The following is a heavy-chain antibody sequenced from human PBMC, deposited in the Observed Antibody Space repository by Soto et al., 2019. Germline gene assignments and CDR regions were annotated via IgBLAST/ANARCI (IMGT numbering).Heavy chain of an antibody. J-gene: IGHJ4*02. D-gene: IGHD3-10*01. V-gene: IGHV4-59*01. CDR2: IYYLGST. CDR3: ARDGYDGSGSPYPAY. Sequence: SETLSLGCRVSGGSISEYFWSWIRQSPGKGLEWIGYIYYLGSTDYNPSLKSRVTISVDTSKRQFSLRLTSVTAADTAVYYCARDGYDGSGSPYPAYWGPGTQVTVSS. CDR1: GGSISEYF.